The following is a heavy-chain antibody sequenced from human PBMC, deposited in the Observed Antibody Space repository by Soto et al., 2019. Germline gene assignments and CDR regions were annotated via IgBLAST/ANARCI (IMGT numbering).Heavy chain of an antibody. D-gene: IGHD2-21*02. CDR3: FGDWRWGPNVQH. CDR2: IKSKTDGGTI. J-gene: IGHJ1*01. CDR1: GFTFSNAW. V-gene: IGHV3-15*07. Sequence: EVQLVESGGGLVKPGGSLRLSCAASGFTFSNAWMTWVRQAPGKGLEWVGRIKSKTDGGTIDYAAPVKGRFTISRDDSKETVYLQMNSLKTEDTAVYYCFGDWRWGPNVQHRGQGTLVTVSS.